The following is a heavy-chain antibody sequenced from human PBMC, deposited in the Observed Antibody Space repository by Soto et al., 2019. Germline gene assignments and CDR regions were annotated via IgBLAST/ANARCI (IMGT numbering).Heavy chain of an antibody. V-gene: IGHV4-34*01. J-gene: IGHJ4*02. Sequence: QVQLQQWGAGLLKPSETLSLTCAVYGGSFSGYYWSWIRQPPGKGLEWIGEINHSGSTNYNPSLKSRVTISVDTAKNQFSLKLCSVTAADTAVYYCARLYSSSDYWGQGTLVTVSS. CDR2: INHSGST. CDR1: GGSFSGYY. D-gene: IGHD6-6*01. CDR3: ARLYSSSDY.